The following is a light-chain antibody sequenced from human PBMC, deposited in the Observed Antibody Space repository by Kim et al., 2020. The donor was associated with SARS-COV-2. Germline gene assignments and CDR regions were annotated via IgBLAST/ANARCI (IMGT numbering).Light chain of an antibody. Sequence: GQRVTISCTGSDSNIGEGYDVHWYQKLPGTAPKLLIYANNKRPSGVPDRFSGSKSGTSASLVITGLQAEDEADDYCQSYDASPNWVFGGGTQLTVL. CDR1: DSNIGEGYD. J-gene: IGLJ3*02. CDR3: QSYDASPNWV. CDR2: ANN. V-gene: IGLV1-40*01.